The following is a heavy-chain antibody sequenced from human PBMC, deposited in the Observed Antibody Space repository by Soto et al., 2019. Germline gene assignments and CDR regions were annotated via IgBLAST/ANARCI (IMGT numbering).Heavy chain of an antibody. D-gene: IGHD5-12*01. CDR2: ISFDGGNK. V-gene: IGHV3-30*18. CDR1: GFIFGTYG. Sequence: QVHLVESGGGVVQPGRSLRLSCAASGFIFGTYGMHWVRQAPGKGLEWVAVISFDGGNKYYADSVRGRFTISRDNSKNTLHLQMNSLRGEDTAVYYCAKDTATAISSYYFYGMDVWGQGTTVTVSS. CDR3: AKDTATAISSYYFYGMDV. J-gene: IGHJ6*02.